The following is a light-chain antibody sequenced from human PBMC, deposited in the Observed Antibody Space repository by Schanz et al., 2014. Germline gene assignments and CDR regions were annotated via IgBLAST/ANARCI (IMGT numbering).Light chain of an antibody. CDR2: GAS. J-gene: IGKJ4*01. V-gene: IGKV3-20*01. CDR1: QSVSSSY. CDR3: HQYNNWPPLT. Sequence: EIVLPQSPGTLSLSPGERATLSCRASQSVSSSYLAWYQQKPGQAPRLLIYGASSRATGIPDRFSGSGSGTAFTLTISSLQSEDFAVYFCHQYNNWPPLTFGGGTKVEI.